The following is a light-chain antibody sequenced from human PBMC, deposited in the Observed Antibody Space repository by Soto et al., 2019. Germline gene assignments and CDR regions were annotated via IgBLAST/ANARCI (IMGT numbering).Light chain of an antibody. CDR2: EVT. V-gene: IGLV2-14*01. CDR3: SSFTNSILV. CDR1: TSDVGSHNF. Sequence: QSALTQPASVSGSPGQSITIPCTGTTSDVGSHNFVSWYQQLPGKAPKLLIYEVTNRPSGTSNRFSGSKSGNTASLIISGLQAEDEADYYCSSFTNSILVFGGGTKLTVL. J-gene: IGLJ3*02.